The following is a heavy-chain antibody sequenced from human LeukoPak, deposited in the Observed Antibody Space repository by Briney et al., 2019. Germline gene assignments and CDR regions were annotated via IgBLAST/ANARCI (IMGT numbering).Heavy chain of an antibody. CDR2: IYHSGNT. J-gene: IGHJ3*02. CDR1: GGSISSSHW. D-gene: IGHD4-17*01. Sequence: SETLSLTCAVSGGSISSSHWCIWVRQSPGQGLEWIGEIYHSGNTNYSPSLKSRVTISVDKSTNQFSLKLSSVTAADTAVYYCARVTTGDAFDIWGQGTMVTVSS. V-gene: IGHV4-4*02. CDR3: ARVTTGDAFDI.